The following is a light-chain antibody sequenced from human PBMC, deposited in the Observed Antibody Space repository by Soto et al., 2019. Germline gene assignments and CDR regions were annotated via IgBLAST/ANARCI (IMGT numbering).Light chain of an antibody. CDR1: QSVSSN. Sequence: EIVMTQSPATQSVSPGERATLSCRASQSVSSNLAWYQQKPGQAPRLLIYGASSRAIGIPDRFSGSVSGSDSILTINRLEPEDFAVYYCQQYGSSHTFGQGTRLENK. CDR2: GAS. J-gene: IGKJ5*01. V-gene: IGKV3-20*01. CDR3: QQYGSSHT.